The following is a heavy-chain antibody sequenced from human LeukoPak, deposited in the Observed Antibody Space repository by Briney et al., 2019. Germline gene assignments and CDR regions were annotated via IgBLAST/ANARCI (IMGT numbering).Heavy chain of an antibody. CDR2: ISGSGGST. CDR3: AKAPRYYDSSGYPLDY. V-gene: IGHV3-23*01. Sequence: PGGSLRLSCAASGFTFSSYAMSWVRQAPGKGLEWVSAISGSGGSTYYADSVKGRFTISRDNSKNTLYLQMNSLRAEDTAVYYCAKAPRYYDSSGYPLDYWGQGTLVTVSP. D-gene: IGHD3-22*01. CDR1: GFTFSSYA. J-gene: IGHJ4*02.